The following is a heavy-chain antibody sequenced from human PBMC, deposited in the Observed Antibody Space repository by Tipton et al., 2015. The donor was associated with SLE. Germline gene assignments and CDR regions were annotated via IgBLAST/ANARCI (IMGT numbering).Heavy chain of an antibody. J-gene: IGHJ6*03. CDR2: IYFSGST. CDR3: ARDNRSLYYYYMDV. V-gene: IGHV4-61*08. D-gene: IGHD5/OR15-5a*01. CDR1: GGSISSGDYY. Sequence: TLSLTCTVSGGSISSGDYYWSWVRQPPGKGLEWIGYIYFSGSTNYNPSLKSRVTISVDTSKNQFSLKLSSVTAADTAVYYCARDNRSLYYYYMDVWGMGTTVTVSS.